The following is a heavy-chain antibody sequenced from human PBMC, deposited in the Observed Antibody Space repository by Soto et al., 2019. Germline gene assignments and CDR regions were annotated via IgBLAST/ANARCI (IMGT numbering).Heavy chain of an antibody. J-gene: IGHJ4*02. V-gene: IGHV3-7*01. CDR3: ARDRGYSVFDY. CDR2: TNQDESEK. CDR1: GFTVSSYW. Sequence: EVQLVESGGGLVQPGGSLRLSCAASGFTVSSYWMSWVRQAPGKGLEWVANTNQDESEKNSVDSVKGRFTISRDNGKKSLYLQMNSLRVEDTAVYYGARDRGYSVFDYWGQGTRVTVSS. D-gene: IGHD3-22*01.